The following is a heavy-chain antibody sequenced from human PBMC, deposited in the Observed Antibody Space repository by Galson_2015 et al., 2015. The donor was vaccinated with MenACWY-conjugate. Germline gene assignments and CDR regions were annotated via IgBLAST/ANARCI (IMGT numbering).Heavy chain of an antibody. Sequence: SLRLSCAASGFIFNKYAMTWIRQAPGKGLEWLSATSGSGGVTYHADSVKGRVTIFRDNSKNTVYLQMNSLKVEDTARYYCAKGPLYDSSGSDSDHFEYWGQGTLVTVSS. V-gene: IGHV3-23*01. CDR1: GFIFNKYA. J-gene: IGHJ4*02. CDR3: AKGPLYDSSGSDSDHFEY. D-gene: IGHD3-22*01. CDR2: TSGSGGVT.